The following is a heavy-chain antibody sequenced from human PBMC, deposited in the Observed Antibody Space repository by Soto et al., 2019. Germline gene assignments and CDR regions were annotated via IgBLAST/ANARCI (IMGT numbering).Heavy chain of an antibody. V-gene: IGHV3-7*04. CDR1: GFNFSSYW. J-gene: IGHJ6*02. Sequence: GGSLRLSSAASGFNFSSYWMSWVRQAPGKGLEWVANIKQDGSEKYYVDSVKGRFTISRDNAKNSLYLQMNSLRAEDTAVYYCARFYYDSSGYLPSPYYYYYGMDVWGQGTTVTVSS. CDR2: IKQDGSEK. D-gene: IGHD3-22*01. CDR3: ARFYYDSSGYLPSPYYYYYGMDV.